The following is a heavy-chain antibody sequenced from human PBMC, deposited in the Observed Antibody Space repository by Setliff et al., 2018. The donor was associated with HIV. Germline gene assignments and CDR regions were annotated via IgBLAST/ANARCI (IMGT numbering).Heavy chain of an antibody. CDR1: GASINSYY. D-gene: IGHD1-1*01. V-gene: IGHV4-59*01. CDR2: IYYTGSS. CDR3: ARSTSPVQDYYYMDV. J-gene: IGHJ6*03. Sequence: TSETLSLTCTVSGASINSYYWTWIRQTPGRGLEWVGYIYYTGSSNYNPSLKSRVTMSVDTSRRQISLNLSSVTPGDAGVYYCARSTSPVQDYYYMDVWGTGTTVTVSS.